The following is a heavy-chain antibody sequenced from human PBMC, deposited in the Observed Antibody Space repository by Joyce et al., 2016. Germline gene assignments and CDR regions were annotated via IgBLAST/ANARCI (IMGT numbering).Heavy chain of an antibody. V-gene: IGHV4-59*08. Sequence: VHLQESGPGLVKPSETLSLTCTVSAHSISPSFWSWIRQPPGKGLEWIASVSYSGSTNYNPSLKSRLSIAVDTSNNQFSLNLTSVTAADTAIYYCARQKFLLYSTSSGPIYYFDYWGQGALLIVSS. D-gene: IGHD6-6*01. CDR1: AHSISPSF. J-gene: IGHJ4*02. CDR2: VSYSGST. CDR3: ARQKFLLYSTSSGPIYYFDY.